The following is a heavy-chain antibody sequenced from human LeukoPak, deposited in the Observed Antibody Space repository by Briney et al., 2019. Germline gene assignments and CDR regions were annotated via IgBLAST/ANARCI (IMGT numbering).Heavy chain of an antibody. CDR3: ITEHN. D-gene: IGHD2-21*01. Sequence: PGGSLRLSCAASGFTFSSYAMTWVRQAPGKGLEWVGRVKGKTDGAAPDYAAPVKGRFSISTDDSRDTLYLQMRGLKTEDTAVYYCITEHNWGHGTLVTASS. V-gene: IGHV3-15*01. J-gene: IGHJ4*01. CDR2: VKGKTDGAAP. CDR1: GFTFSSYA.